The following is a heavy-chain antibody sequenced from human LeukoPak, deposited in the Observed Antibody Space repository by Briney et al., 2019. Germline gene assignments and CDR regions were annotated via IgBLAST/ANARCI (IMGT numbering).Heavy chain of an antibody. V-gene: IGHV4-31*03. CDR2: IHYSGST. D-gene: IGHD5-18*01. Sequence: KPSQTLSLTCTVSGGSMSSGDYYWSWIRQHPGKGLEWIGYIHYSGSTYYNPSLKSRVAISVDTSKNQFSLKLSSVTAADTAVYYCAGAPTNSFGYGWFDYWGQGTLVTVSS. J-gene: IGHJ4*02. CDR1: GGSMSSGDYY. CDR3: AGAPTNSFGYGWFDY.